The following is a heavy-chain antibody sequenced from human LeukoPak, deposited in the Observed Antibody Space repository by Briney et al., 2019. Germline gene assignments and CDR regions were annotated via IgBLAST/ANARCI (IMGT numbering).Heavy chain of an antibody. V-gene: IGHV4-59*01. D-gene: IGHD3-22*01. CDR2: IYYSGST. CDR3: ARERDYYDSSGYSNWFDP. J-gene: IGHJ5*02. Sequence: SETLSLTCTVSGGSISSYYWSRIRQPPGKGLEWIGYIYYSGSTNYNPSLKSRVTISVDTSKNQFSLKLSSVTAADTAVYYCARERDYYDSSGYSNWFDPWGQGTLVTVSS. CDR1: GGSISSYY.